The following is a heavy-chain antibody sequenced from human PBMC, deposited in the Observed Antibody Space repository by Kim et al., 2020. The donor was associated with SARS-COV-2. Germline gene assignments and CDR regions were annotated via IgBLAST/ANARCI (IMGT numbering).Heavy chain of an antibody. D-gene: IGHD1-26*01. J-gene: IGHJ4*02. CDR3: ARDQWERELDY. CDR2: M. V-gene: IGHV3-48*03. Sequence: MYCADYVKGRFTSCRDSAKNSLYVQMNSLRAEDTAVYYCARDQWERELDYWGQGTLVTVSS.